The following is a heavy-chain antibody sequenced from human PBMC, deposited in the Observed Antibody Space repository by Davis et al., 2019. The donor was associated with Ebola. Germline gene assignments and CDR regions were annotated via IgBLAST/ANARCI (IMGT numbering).Heavy chain of an antibody. V-gene: IGHV3-7*01. CDR3: LTPQGGAWIFGDDY. D-gene: IGHD3-3*01. CDR2: INPDGSII. Sequence: GGSLRLSCAASGTTINNYWVSWVRQAPGKGLEWVANINPDGSIILYVDAVRGRFTITRDNTKNSFYLQMNILRAEDTVVYFCLTPQGGAWIFGDDYWGKGNLVTVSS. CDR1: GTTINNYW. J-gene: IGHJ4*02.